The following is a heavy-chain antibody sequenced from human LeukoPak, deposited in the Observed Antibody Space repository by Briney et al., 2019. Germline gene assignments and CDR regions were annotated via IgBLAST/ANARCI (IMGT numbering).Heavy chain of an antibody. CDR3: ARDLRYSSGWSASGMDV. CDR1: GYTFTGYY. D-gene: IGHD6-19*01. Sequence: ASVKVSCKASGYTFTGYYMHWVRQAPGQGLEWMGWTNPNSGGTNYAQKLQGRVTMATDTSTSTAYMELRSLRSDDTAVYYCARDLRYSSGWSASGMDVWGKGTTVTISS. CDR2: TNPNSGGT. V-gene: IGHV1-2*02. J-gene: IGHJ6*03.